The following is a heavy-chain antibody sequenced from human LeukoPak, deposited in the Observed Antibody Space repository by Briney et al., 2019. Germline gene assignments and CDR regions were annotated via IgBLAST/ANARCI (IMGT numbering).Heavy chain of an antibody. CDR3: ARVQQWLGYVY. CDR1: GGTFSSYA. Sequence: SVKVSCKASGGTFSSYAISWVRQAPGQGLEWMGGIIPIFGTANCAQKFQGRVTITADKSTSTAYMELSSLRSEDTAVYYCARVQQWLGYVYWGQGTLVTVSS. D-gene: IGHD6-19*01. J-gene: IGHJ4*02. CDR2: IIPIFGTA. V-gene: IGHV1-69*06.